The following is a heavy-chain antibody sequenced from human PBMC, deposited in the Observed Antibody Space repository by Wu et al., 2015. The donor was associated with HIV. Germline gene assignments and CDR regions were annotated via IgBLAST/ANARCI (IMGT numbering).Heavy chain of an antibody. CDR3: AAVYCTGGICYLGY. CDR2: INPNSGGA. V-gene: IGHV1-2*02. D-gene: IGHD2-8*02. Sequence: QVVQSATEVKKPGRSVKVSCKASGYTFTAAYIHWVRQAPGQGLEWMGSINPNSGGANYAQNVQGRVTITRDKSISTAYMELNTLRSDDTAVYYCAAVYCTGGICYLGYWGQGTLLIVSS. CDR1: GYTFTAAY. J-gene: IGHJ4*02.